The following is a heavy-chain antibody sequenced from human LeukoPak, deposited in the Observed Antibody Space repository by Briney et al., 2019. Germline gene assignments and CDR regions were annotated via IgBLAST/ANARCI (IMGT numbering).Heavy chain of an antibody. V-gene: IGHV3-11*06. CDR2: ISSSSSYT. D-gene: IGHD2-15*01. Sequence: GGSLRLSCAASGXTFSDYYMSWIRQAPGKGLEWVSYISSSSSYTNYADSVKGRFTISRDNAKNSLYLQMNSLRIEDTAVYYCARDSDGTVFDYWGQGTLVTVSS. J-gene: IGHJ4*02. CDR3: ARDSDGTVFDY. CDR1: GXTFSDYY.